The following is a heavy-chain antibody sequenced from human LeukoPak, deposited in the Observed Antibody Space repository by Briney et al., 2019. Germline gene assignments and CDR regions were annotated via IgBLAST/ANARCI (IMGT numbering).Heavy chain of an antibody. CDR2: ISSSRSYT. Sequence: GGSLRLSCAASGFTFSDYNMSWMRQAPGKGLEWVSYISSSRSYTIYADSVKGRFTISRDNAKNSLYLQMNSLRGEDTAVYYCARPYRSSWYGAFDIWGQGTMVTVSS. CDR1: GFTFSDYN. V-gene: IGHV3-11*06. D-gene: IGHD6-13*01. CDR3: ARPYRSSWYGAFDI. J-gene: IGHJ3*02.